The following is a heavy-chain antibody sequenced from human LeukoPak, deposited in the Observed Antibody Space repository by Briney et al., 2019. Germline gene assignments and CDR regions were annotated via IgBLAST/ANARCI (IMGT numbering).Heavy chain of an antibody. D-gene: IGHD2-15*01. J-gene: IGHJ4*02. CDR1: GFTFSSYS. CDR2: ISSSSSYI. Sequence: TGGSLRLSCAASGFTFSSYSMNWVRQAPGKGLEWVSSISSSSSYIYYADSVKGRFTISRDNAKNSLYLQMNSLRAEDTAVYYCARNRVVAATTEDDYWGQGTLVTVSS. CDR3: ARNRVVAATTEDDY. V-gene: IGHV3-21*01.